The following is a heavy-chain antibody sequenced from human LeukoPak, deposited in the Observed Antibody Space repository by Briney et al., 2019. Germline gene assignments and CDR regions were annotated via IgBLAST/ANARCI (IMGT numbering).Heavy chain of an antibody. D-gene: IGHD6-13*01. Sequence: PGGSLRLSCAASGFTFSSYAMSWVRQAPGKGLEWVSSISSSSSYIYYADSVKGRFTISRDNAKNLLYLQMNSLRAEDTAVYYCARYSDTGYSSSWYSTPFDYWGQGTLVTVSS. CDR3: ARYSDTGYSSSWYSTPFDY. V-gene: IGHV3-21*06. J-gene: IGHJ4*02. CDR1: GFTFSSYA. CDR2: ISSSSSYI.